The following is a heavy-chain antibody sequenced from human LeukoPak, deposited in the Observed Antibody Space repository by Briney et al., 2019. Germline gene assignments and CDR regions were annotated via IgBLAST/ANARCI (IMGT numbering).Heavy chain of an antibody. Sequence: GGSLRLSCAASGFTFSTYVMQWVRQAPGKGLEYVSAITGDGGYTYYANSVKGRFTISRDNSKKTLYLQMDSLRADDMAVYYFARVSTIARGNASDISGQGTMVTVSS. J-gene: IGHJ3*02. V-gene: IGHV3-64*01. CDR3: ARVSTIARGNASDI. CDR2: ITGDGGYT. CDR1: GFTFSTYV. D-gene: IGHD3-10*01.